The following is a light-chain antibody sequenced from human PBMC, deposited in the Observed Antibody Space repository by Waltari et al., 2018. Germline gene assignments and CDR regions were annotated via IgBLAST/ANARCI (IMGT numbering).Light chain of an antibody. CDR3: SSFTTSSTWV. J-gene: IGLJ3*02. CDR1: SSNIGSQSY. Sequence: QSALTQPASVSGSPGQSITISCTGSSSNIGSQSYVSWYQQHAGKAPTLLISDVNQRPPGMSSRFSGSKSGNTASLTISGLQAEDEADYYCSSFTTSSTWVFGGGTQLTVL. V-gene: IGLV2-14*03. CDR2: DVN.